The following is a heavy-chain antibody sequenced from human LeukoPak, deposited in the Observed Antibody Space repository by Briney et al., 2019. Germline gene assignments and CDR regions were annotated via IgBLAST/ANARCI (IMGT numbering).Heavy chain of an antibody. J-gene: IGHJ2*01. V-gene: IGHV3-64*01. CDR3: AREGGIAAAVRWYFDL. CDR1: GFTFSSYA. Sequence: RSGGSLRLSCAASGFTFSSYAMHWVRQAPGKGLEYVSAISSNGGSTYYANSVKGRFTISRDNSKNTLYLQMGSLRAEDMAVYYCAREGGIAAAVRWYFDLWGRGTLVTASS. D-gene: IGHD6-13*01. CDR2: ISSNGGST.